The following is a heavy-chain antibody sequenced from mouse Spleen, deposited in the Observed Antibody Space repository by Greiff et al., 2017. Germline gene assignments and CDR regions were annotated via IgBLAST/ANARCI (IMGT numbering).Heavy chain of an antibody. CDR3: ARGYFDY. V-gene: IGHV3-6*01. J-gene: IGHJ2*01. CDR2: ISYDGSN. Sequence: EVKLVESGPGLVKPSQSLSLTCSVTGYSITSGYYWKWIRQFPGNKLEWMGYISYDGSNNYNPSLKNRISITRDTSKNQFFLKLNSVTTEDTATYYCARGYFDYWGQGTTLTVSS. CDR1: GYSITSGYY.